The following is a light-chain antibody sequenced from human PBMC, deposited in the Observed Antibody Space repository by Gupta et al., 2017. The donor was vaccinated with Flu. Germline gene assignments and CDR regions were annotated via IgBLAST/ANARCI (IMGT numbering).Light chain of an antibody. V-gene: IGKV3-15*01. CDR2: GAS. Sequence: PATLSVSPGERATLSCRASQSVSSNLAWYQQKPGQAPRLLIYGASTRATGIPARFSGSGSGTEFTLTISSLQSEDFAVYYCQQYNNWPFTFGHGTXVDIK. CDR3: QQYNNWPFT. CDR1: QSVSSN. J-gene: IGKJ3*01.